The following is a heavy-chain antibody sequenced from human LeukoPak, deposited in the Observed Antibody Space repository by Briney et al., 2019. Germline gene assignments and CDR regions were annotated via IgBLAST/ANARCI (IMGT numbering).Heavy chain of an antibody. Sequence: SGTLSLTCAVSGGSISSSNWWSWVRQPPGKGLEWIGEIYHSRSTNYNPSLKSRVTISVDKSKNQFSLKLSSVTAADTAVYYCARDGYNYYYYYGMDVWGQGTTVTVSS. J-gene: IGHJ6*02. CDR3: ARDGYNYYYYYGMDV. CDR2: IYHSRST. D-gene: IGHD5-24*01. V-gene: IGHV4-4*02. CDR1: GGSISSSNW.